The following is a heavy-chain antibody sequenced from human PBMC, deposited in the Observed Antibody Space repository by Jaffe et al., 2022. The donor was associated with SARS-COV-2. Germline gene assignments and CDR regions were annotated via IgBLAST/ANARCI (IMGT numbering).Heavy chain of an antibody. CDR3: ARVNGSGSYYPLYYFDY. D-gene: IGHD3-10*01. Sequence: QVQLQESGPGLVKPSQTLSLTCTVSGGSISSGGYYWSWIRQHPGKGLEWIGYIYYSGSTYYNPSLKSRVTISVDTSKNQFSLKLSSVTAADTAVYYCARVNGSGSYYPLYYFDYWGQGTLVTVSS. J-gene: IGHJ4*02. CDR2: IYYSGST. V-gene: IGHV4-31*03. CDR1: GGSISSGGYY.